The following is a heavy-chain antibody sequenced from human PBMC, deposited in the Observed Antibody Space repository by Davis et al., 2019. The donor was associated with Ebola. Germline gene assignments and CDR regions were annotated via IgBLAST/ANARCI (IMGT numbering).Heavy chain of an antibody. J-gene: IGHJ4*02. CDR2: ISAYNGNT. V-gene: IGHV1-18*01. CDR1: LYTFTSYG. D-gene: IGHD6-13*01. Sequence: ASVTVSRKASLYTFTSYGISWVRQAPGQGLEWMGWISAYNGNTNYAQKLQGRVTMTTDTSTSTAYMELRSLRSDDTAVYYCARDRGLIAAAGTKDYWGQGTLVTVSS. CDR3: ARDRGLIAAAGTKDY.